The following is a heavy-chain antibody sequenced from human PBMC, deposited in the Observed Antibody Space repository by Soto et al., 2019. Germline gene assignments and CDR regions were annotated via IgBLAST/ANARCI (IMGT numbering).Heavy chain of an antibody. CDR2: INHSGST. Sequence: SETLSLTCAVYGGSFSGYYWSWIRQPPGKGLEWIGEINHSGSTNYNPSLKSRVTISVDTSKNRFSLKLSSVTAADTAVYYCARGRAVVVAATFRYYSYMDVWGKGTTVTVSS. CDR3: ARGRAVVVAATFRYYSYMDV. CDR1: GGSFSGYY. D-gene: IGHD2-15*01. J-gene: IGHJ6*03. V-gene: IGHV4-34*01.